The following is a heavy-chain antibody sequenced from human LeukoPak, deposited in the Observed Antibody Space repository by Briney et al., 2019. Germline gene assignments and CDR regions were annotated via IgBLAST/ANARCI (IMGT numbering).Heavy chain of an antibody. D-gene: IGHD3-10*01. CDR3: TRASFGVGGSRYFDY. Sequence: GGSLRLSCAASGFTFSSYSMNWVRQAPGKGLEWVSSISSSSSYIYYADSMKGRFTISRDNAKNSLYLQMNSLRAEDTAVYYCTRASFGVGGSRYFDYWGQGILVTVSS. CDR1: GFTFSSYS. V-gene: IGHV3-21*01. J-gene: IGHJ4*02. CDR2: ISSSSSYI.